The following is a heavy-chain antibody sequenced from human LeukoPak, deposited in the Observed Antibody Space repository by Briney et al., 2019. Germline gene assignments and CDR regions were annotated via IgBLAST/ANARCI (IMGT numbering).Heavy chain of an antibody. CDR3: AREAGYYYGSGRRIFDP. D-gene: IGHD3-10*01. CDR2: ISSSSSYI. V-gene: IGHV3-21*01. J-gene: IGHJ5*02. CDR1: GFTFSSYS. Sequence: GGSLRLSCAASGFTFSSYSMNWVRQAPGKGLEWVSSISSSSSYIYYADSVKGRFTISRDNAKNSLYLQMNSLRAEDTAVYYCAREAGYYYGSGRRIFDPWGQGTLVTVSS.